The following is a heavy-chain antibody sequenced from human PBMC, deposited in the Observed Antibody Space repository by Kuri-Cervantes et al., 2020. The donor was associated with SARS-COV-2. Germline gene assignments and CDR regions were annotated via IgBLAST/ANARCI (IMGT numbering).Heavy chain of an antibody. J-gene: IGHJ4*02. Sequence: GESLKISCVASGFTFSSYAMHWVRQAPGKGLEWVAVISYDGSNKYYADSVKGRFTISRDNSKNTLYLQMNSLRAEDTAVYYCARAGITGTTFYFDYWGQGTLVTVSS. CDR1: GFTFSSYA. CDR2: ISYDGSNK. V-gene: IGHV3-30-3*01. D-gene: IGHD1-7*01. CDR3: ARAGITGTTFYFDY.